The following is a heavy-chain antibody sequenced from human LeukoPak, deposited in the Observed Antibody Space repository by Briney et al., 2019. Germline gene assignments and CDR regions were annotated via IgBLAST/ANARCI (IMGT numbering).Heavy chain of an antibody. Sequence: GASVTVSCKASGYTFTSYGISWVRQAPGQGLEWMGWISAYNGNTNYAQKFQGRVTMTRDTSTSTVYMELSSLRSEDTAVYYCARAHGDYGNWFDPWGQGTLVTVSS. CDR3: ARAHGDYGNWFDP. D-gene: IGHD4-17*01. CDR1: GYTFTSYG. CDR2: ISAYNGNT. V-gene: IGHV1-18*01. J-gene: IGHJ5*02.